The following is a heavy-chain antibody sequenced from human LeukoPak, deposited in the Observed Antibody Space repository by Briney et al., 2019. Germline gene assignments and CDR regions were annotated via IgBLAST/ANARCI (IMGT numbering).Heavy chain of an antibody. J-gene: IGHJ5*02. CDR1: GFTFSYYA. D-gene: IGHD6-13*01. Sequence: GGSLRLSCAASGFTFSYYAMSWVRQAPGKGLVWVSRVNPDGGSTSYADSVRGRFTISRDNAKNTLYLQMNSLRAEDTAVYYCARDSSSWYTWFDPWGQGTLVTVSS. V-gene: IGHV3-74*01. CDR2: VNPDGGST. CDR3: ARDSSSWYTWFDP.